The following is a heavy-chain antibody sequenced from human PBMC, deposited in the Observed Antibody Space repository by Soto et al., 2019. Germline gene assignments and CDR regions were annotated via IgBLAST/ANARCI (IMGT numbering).Heavy chain of an antibody. CDR3: ARGIGTAMVTVDY. J-gene: IGHJ4*02. V-gene: IGHV1-69*13. CDR2: IIPICGTA. CDR1: GGTFSSYA. Sequence: GASVKVSCKASGGTFSSYAISWVRQAPGQGLEWMGGIIPICGTANYAQKFQGRVTITADESTSAAYMELSSLRSEDTAVYYCARGIGTAMVTVDYWGQGTLVTVSS. D-gene: IGHD5-18*01.